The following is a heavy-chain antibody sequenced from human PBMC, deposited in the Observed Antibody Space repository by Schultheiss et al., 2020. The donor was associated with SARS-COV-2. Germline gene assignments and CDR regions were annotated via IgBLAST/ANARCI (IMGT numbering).Heavy chain of an antibody. CDR2: ISSESATI. J-gene: IGHJ1*01. D-gene: IGHD2-8*01. Sequence: GGSLRLSCAASGFTFSSYGMHWVRQAPGKGLEWVSHISSESATIFYTDSVKGRFTISRDNAKNSLYLHMNGLRDEDTAVYYCVRVGRDCSHGVCYNAEYFQHWGQGTLVTVSS. CDR1: GFTFSSYG. V-gene: IGHV3-48*02. CDR3: VRVGRDCSHGVCYNAEYFQH.